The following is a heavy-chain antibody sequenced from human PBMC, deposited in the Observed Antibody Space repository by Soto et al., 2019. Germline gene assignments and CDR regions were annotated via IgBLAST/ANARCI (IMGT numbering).Heavy chain of an antibody. CDR2: IYYSGST. Sequence: SETLSLTCTVSGDSITSGESYWSWIRQPPGKGLEWIGYIYYSGSTYYNPSLKSRISISVDTSKNQFSLKLSSVTAADTAVYYCARDWGYSGYDDYYYYGMDVWGQGTTVTVSS. CDR1: GDSITSGESY. D-gene: IGHD5-12*01. J-gene: IGHJ6*02. CDR3: ARDWGYSGYDDYYYYGMDV. V-gene: IGHV4-30-4*02.